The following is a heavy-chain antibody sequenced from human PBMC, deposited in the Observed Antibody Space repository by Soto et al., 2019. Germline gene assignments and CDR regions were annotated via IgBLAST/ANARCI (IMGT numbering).Heavy chain of an antibody. V-gene: IGHV4-34*01. CDR2: INHSGST. J-gene: IGHJ6*03. CDR1: GGSLSGYF. CDR3: ASYHYFDFWIGSRHYMDA. Sequence: QVHLEQWGAGLLKPSETLSLTCAVYGGSLSGYFWRWVRPSPGKGLEWIGEINHSGSTNYNPSLKSRVIISADTSKHQFSLRLGSVTAADSGIYYCASYHYFDFWIGSRHYMDAWGRGTTVTVSS. D-gene: IGHD3-3*01.